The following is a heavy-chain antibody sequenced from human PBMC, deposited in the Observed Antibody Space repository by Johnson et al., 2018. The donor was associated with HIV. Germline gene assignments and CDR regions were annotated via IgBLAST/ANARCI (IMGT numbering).Heavy chain of an antibody. D-gene: IGHD3-22*01. Sequence: VQLVESGGGVVQPGRSLRLSCAASGFTFDDFAMHWVRQGPGKGLEWVSSITWNSDNIAYADSVKGRFTISRDNAKNSLYLQMNSLRAEDTAVYYCARDRGYWDAFDIWGQGTMVTVSS. CDR1: GFTFDDFA. V-gene: IGHV3-9*01. CDR2: ITWNSDNI. CDR3: ARDRGYWDAFDI. J-gene: IGHJ3*02.